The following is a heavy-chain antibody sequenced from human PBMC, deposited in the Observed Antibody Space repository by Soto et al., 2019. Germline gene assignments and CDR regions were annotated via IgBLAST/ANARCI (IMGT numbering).Heavy chain of an antibody. D-gene: IGHD2-21*02. CDR1: GGTFSSYA. CDR3: ARAVSGGDRITQGSYWYFDL. V-gene: IGHV1-69*12. J-gene: IGHJ2*01. Sequence: QVQLVQSGAEVKKPGSSMKVSCKASGGTFSSYAISWVRQAPGQGLEWMGGIIPIFGTANYAQKFQGRVTITADESTSTAYMELSSLRSEDTAVYYCARAVSGGDRITQGSYWYFDLWGRGTLVTVSS. CDR2: IIPIFGTA.